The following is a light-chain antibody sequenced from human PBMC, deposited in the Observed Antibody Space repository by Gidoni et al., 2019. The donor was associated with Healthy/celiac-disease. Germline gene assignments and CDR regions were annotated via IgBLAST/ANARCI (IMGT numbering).Light chain of an antibody. CDR2: AAS. J-gene: IGKJ2*02. Sequence: DIQMTQSPSSLSASVGARVTITCRDSQSISSYLNWYQQKPGKAPKLLIYAASSLQSGVPSRFSGSGSGTDFTLTISSLQPEDFATYYCQQCYSTPCTFXHXTKLEIK. CDR3: QQCYSTPCT. V-gene: IGKV1-39*01. CDR1: QSISSY.